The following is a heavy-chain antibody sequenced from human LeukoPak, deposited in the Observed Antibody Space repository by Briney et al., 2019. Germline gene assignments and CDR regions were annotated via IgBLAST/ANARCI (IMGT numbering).Heavy chain of an antibody. CDR2: INSDGSST. CDR3: ARAGGIAVAGTRIDY. Sequence: GGSLRLSCAASVVTFSSYWMHWVRQAPGKGLVWVSRINSDGSSTSYADSVKGRFTISRDNAKNTLYLQMNSLRAEDTAVYYCARAGGIAVAGTRIDYWGQGTLVTVSS. V-gene: IGHV3-74*01. CDR1: VVTFSSYW. D-gene: IGHD6-19*01. J-gene: IGHJ4*02.